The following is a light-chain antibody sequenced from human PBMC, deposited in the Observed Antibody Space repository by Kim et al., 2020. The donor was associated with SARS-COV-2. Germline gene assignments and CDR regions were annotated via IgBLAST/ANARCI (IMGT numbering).Light chain of an antibody. CDR3: CSYAGSYV. J-gene: IGLJ1*01. Sequence: PGLSVTISCTGTSSDVGGYTYVSWYQQHPGKAPKLMIYDVSKRPSGVPARFSASKSGNPASLTISGLQAEDEADYYCCSYAGSYVFGTGTKVTVL. V-gene: IGLV2-11*01. CDR2: DVS. CDR1: SSDVGGYTY.